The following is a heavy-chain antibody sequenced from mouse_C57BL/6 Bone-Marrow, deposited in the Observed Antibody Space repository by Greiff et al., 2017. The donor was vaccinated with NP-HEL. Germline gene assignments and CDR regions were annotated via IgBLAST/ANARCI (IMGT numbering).Heavy chain of an antibody. CDR1: GYSITSGYY. CDR2: ISYDGSN. Sequence: EVKLQESGPGLVKPSQSLSLTCSVTGYSITSGYYWNWIRQFPGNKLEWMGYISYDGSNNSNPSLKNRISITRDTSKNQFFLKLNSVTTEDTATYYCARGSHNYYGSSPYYFDYWGQGTTLTVSS. V-gene: IGHV3-6*01. CDR3: ARGSHNYYGSSPYYFDY. D-gene: IGHD1-1*01. J-gene: IGHJ2*01.